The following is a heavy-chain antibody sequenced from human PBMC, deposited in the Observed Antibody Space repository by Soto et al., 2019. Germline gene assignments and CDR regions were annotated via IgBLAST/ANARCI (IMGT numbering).Heavy chain of an antibody. Sequence: PSETLSLTCAVYGGSFSGYYWSWIRQPPGKGLEWIGEINHSGSTNYNPSLKSRVTISVDTSKNQFSLKLSSVTAADTAVYYCARMTNWYSSSDYWGQGTLVTVSS. CDR2: INHSGST. D-gene: IGHD6-6*01. CDR1: GGSFSGYY. CDR3: ARMTNWYSSSDY. V-gene: IGHV4-34*01. J-gene: IGHJ4*02.